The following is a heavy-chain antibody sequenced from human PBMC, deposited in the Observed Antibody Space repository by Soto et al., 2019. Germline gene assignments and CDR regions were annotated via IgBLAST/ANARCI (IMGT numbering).Heavy chain of an antibody. V-gene: IGHV3-30-3*01. J-gene: IGHJ4*02. CDR3: ARGGSRQLVLIFLDY. CDR2: ISYDGSNK. D-gene: IGHD6-6*01. CDR1: GFTFSSYA. Sequence: PGESLKISCAASGFTFSSYAMHWVRQAPGKGLEWVAVISYDGSNKYYADSVKGRFTVSRDSSENTLYLQMNSLRAEDSAVYFCARGGSRQLVLIFLDYWGQGTLVTVSS.